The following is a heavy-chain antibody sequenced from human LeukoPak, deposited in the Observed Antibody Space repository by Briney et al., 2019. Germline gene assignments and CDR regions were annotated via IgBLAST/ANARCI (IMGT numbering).Heavy chain of an antibody. CDR1: GGTFSSYA. CDR2: IIPIFGTA. Sequence: ASVKVSCKASGGTFSSYAISWVRQAPGQGLEWMGGIIPIFGTANYAQKFQGRVTITADESTSTAYMELSSLRSEDTAVYYCAVLYGDHAVFDYWGQGTLVTVSS. D-gene: IGHD4-17*01. CDR3: AVLYGDHAVFDY. J-gene: IGHJ4*02. V-gene: IGHV1-69*13.